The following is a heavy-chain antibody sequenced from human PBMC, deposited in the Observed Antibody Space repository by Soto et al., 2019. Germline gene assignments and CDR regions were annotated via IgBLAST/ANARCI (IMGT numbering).Heavy chain of an antibody. CDR2: ISYDGSNK. D-gene: IGHD2-15*01. Sequence: QVQLVESGGGVVQPGRSLRLSCAASGFTFSSYGMHWVRQAPGKGLEWVAVISYDGSNKYYADSVKGRFTISRDNSKNTLYLQMNSLRAEDTAVYYCAKDAPGYCSGGSCPPAFDPWGQGTLVTVSS. CDR3: AKDAPGYCSGGSCPPAFDP. J-gene: IGHJ5*02. V-gene: IGHV3-30*18. CDR1: GFTFSSYG.